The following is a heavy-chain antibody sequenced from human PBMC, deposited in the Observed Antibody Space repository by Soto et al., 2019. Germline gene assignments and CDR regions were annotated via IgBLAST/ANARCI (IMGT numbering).Heavy chain of an antibody. Sequence: PGESLKISCKGSGYSFTSYWIGWVRQMPGKGLEWMGIIYPGDSDTRYSPSFQGQVTISADKSISTAYLQWSSLKASDTAMYYCARRAVLDYGDYHFDYWGQGTLVTVSS. D-gene: IGHD4-17*01. CDR1: GYSFTSYW. CDR3: ARRAVLDYGDYHFDY. V-gene: IGHV5-51*01. CDR2: IYPGDSDT. J-gene: IGHJ4*02.